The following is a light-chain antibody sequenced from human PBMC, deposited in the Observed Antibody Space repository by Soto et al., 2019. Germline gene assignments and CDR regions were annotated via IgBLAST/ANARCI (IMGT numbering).Light chain of an antibody. CDR3: QQFAISTT. J-gene: IGKJ1*01. CDR1: HNIERW. Sequence: QMNQSPSTLSASVGDRVTITCRASHNIERWMAWYQQKPGKAPSLLIFDASTLHSGVPSRFSGSGSGTDFTLTISSLQPDDFATYYCQQFAISTTFGQGTKVDI. CDR2: DAS. V-gene: IGKV1-5*01.